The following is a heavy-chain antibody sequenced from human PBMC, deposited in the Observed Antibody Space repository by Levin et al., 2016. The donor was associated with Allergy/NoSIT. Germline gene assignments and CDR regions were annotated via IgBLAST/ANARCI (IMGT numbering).Heavy chain of an antibody. CDR3: ARRTWTGYYDNYFDY. CDR2: IKQDGSET. D-gene: IGHD3/OR15-3a*01. J-gene: IGHJ4*02. V-gene: IGHV3-7*03. CDR1: GFTLSNYW. Sequence: GGSLRLSCAASGFTLSNYWMNWVRQAPGKGPEWVASIKQDGSETYYVDSVKGRFTISRDNAKDSLYLQMNSLIAEDTAVYYCARRTWTGYYDNYFDYWGQGTLVTVSS.